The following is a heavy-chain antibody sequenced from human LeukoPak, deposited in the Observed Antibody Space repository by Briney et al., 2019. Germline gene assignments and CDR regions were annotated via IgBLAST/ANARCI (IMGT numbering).Heavy chain of an antibody. CDR1: GDTFSSSH. D-gene: IGHD3-10*01. CDR2: INPSGGT. Sequence: ASVKVSCKASGDTFSSSHIHWVRQAPGQGLEWMGLINPSGGTSHSNTIQGRVTLTRDTFTSTLYMELNSLRSEDTAVYYCAREPTAGSCYFDYWGQGTLVTVPS. V-gene: IGHV1-46*01. J-gene: IGHJ4*02. CDR3: AREPTAGSCYFDY.